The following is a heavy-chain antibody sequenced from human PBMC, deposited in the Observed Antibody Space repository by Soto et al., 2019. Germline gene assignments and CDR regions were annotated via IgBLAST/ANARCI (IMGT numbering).Heavy chain of an antibody. CDR1: GLAFTNAW. V-gene: IGHV3-74*01. Sequence: EVQLVESGGGLVQPGGSLRLSCAASGLAFTNAWMHWVRQGPGEGLVWVSGMNNLGSSTYYADSVKGRFTVSRDDTKNSVCLQMNSLRAEVTGVYFCGTAIDHWGQGVLVTFSS. J-gene: IGHJ4*02. CDR2: MNNLGSST. CDR3: GTAIDH.